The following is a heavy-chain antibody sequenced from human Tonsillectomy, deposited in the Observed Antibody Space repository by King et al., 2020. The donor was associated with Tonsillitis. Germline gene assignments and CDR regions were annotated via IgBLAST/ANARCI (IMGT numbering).Heavy chain of an antibody. J-gene: IGHJ6*02. V-gene: IGHV1-18*04. D-gene: IGHD1-7*01. CDR3: AVPQLPGDYYYYGMDV. Sequence: QLVQSGAEVKKPGASVKVYCKASGYTFTSYGISWVRQAPGQGLEWMGWISAYNGNTNYAQKLQGRVTMTTDTSTSTAYMELRSLRSDDTAVYYGAVPQLPGDYYYYGMDVWGQGTTVTVS. CDR2: ISAYNGNT. CDR1: GYTFTSYG.